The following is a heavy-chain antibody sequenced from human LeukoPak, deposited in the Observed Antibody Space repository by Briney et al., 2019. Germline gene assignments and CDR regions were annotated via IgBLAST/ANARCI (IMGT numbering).Heavy chain of an antibody. CDR1: GFTFGDYA. CDR3: TRGGGYCSSTSCYLFDY. Sequence: GGSLKLSCTASGFTFGDYAMSWFRQAPGKGLEWVGFIRSKAYGGTTEYAASVKGRFTISRDDSKSIAYLQMNSLKTEDTAVYYCTRGGGYCSSTSCYLFDYWGQGTLVTVSS. CDR2: IRSKAYGGTT. J-gene: IGHJ4*02. D-gene: IGHD2-2*01. V-gene: IGHV3-49*03.